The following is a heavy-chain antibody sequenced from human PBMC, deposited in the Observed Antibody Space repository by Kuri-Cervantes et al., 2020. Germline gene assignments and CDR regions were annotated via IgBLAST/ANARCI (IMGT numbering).Heavy chain of an antibody. CDR2: IYSDGST. V-gene: IGHV3-53*01. D-gene: IGHD1-26*01. J-gene: IGHJ5*02. CDR3: ARIPNSATYPNWLGP. CDR1: GLTVSNTY. Sequence: GESLKISCAVSGLTVSNTYMSWVRQAPGKGLEWVSAIYSDGSTHYADSVKGRFTISRDNSKNTLYLQMNSLRDEDTAVYYCARIPNSATYPNWLGPWGQGTLVTVSS.